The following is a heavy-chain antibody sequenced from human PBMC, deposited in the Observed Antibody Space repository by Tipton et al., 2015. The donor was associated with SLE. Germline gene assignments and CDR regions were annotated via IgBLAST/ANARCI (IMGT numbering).Heavy chain of an antibody. V-gene: IGHV3-7*01. D-gene: IGHD6-25*01. CDR2: IKQDGSET. CDR3: AKDEGFSASSQFDY. Sequence: SLRLSCAASGFTFTSYWMSWVRQAPGKGLEWVANIKQDGSETFYVDSVKGRSTISRDNVKKSLSLQMNSLRAEDTAVYYCAKDEGFSASSQFDYWGQGTLVIVSS. CDR1: GFTFTSYW. J-gene: IGHJ4*02.